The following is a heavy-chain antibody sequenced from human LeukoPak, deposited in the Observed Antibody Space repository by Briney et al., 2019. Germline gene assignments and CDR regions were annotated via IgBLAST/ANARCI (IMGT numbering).Heavy chain of an antibody. CDR1: GFTFSSYC. D-gene: IGHD3-9*01. J-gene: IGHJ3*02. V-gene: IGHV3-74*01. CDR2: INGDGSST. CDR3: AREYLGYFDWYNADDAFDI. Sequence: GGSLRLSCAASGFTFSSYCMHWVRQAPGKGLVWVSRINGDGSSTTYADSVKGRFTISRDNAKNTLYLQMNSLRAEDTAVYYCAREYLGYFDWYNADDAFDIWGQGTMVTVSS.